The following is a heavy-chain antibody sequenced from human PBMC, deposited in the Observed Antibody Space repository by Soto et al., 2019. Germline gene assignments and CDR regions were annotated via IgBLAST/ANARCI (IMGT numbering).Heavy chain of an antibody. D-gene: IGHD6-19*01. V-gene: IGHV4-30-4*02. J-gene: IGHJ6*02. CDR2: IYYSGST. Sequence: SETLSLTCSVSGGTITRGDHFWSWVRQSPGKGLEWLGYIYYSGSTNYNPSLKGRVIMTIDTSKHQFSLKLSSVTAADTAVYYCARAGAVAGSPLYYYYGMDVWGQGTTVTVSS. CDR1: GGTITRGDHF. CDR3: ARAGAVAGSPLYYYYGMDV.